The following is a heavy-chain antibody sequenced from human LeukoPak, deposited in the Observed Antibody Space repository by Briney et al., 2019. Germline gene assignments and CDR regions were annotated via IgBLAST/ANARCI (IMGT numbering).Heavy chain of an antibody. D-gene: IGHD4-17*01. V-gene: IGHV4-38-2*02. CDR2: IYHSGST. CDR3: ARDLPMWGDYGPQSLP. J-gene: IGHJ5*02. Sequence: PSETLSLTCTVSGYSISSGYYWAWNRQPPGKGLEWIGSIYHSGSTYYNQSLKSRVSLSVDTSQNQFSLKLSSVTAADTAVYYYARDLPMWGDYGPQSLPWGQGTLVTVSS. CDR1: GYSISSGYY.